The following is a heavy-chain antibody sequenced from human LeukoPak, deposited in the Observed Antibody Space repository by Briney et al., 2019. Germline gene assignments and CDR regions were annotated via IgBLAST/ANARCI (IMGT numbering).Heavy chain of an antibody. CDR3: AKGGSFYDSSGYADY. V-gene: IGHV3-23*01. CDR1: GFTFSSYA. J-gene: IGHJ4*02. D-gene: IGHD3-22*01. Sequence: GGSLRLSCAASGFTFSSYAMSWVRQAPGKGLEWVSAISGSGSSTYYADSVKGRFTISRDNSKNTLSLQMNSLRAEDTAVYYCAKGGSFYDSSGYADYWGQGTLVIVSS. CDR2: ISGSGSST.